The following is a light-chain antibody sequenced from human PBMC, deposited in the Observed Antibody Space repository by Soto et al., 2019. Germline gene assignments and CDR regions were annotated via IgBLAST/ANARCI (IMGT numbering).Light chain of an antibody. V-gene: IGKV3-15*01. CDR2: GAS. CDR1: QSVSSN. J-gene: IGKJ1*01. Sequence: EIVMTQSPATLSVSPGEGATPSCRASQSVSSNLAWYQQKPGQAARPLIYGASSRATGIPARFSGSGSGTEFTLIISSLQSEDFAVYYCQQYNNRPPRTFGQGTKVEIK. CDR3: QQYNNRPPRT.